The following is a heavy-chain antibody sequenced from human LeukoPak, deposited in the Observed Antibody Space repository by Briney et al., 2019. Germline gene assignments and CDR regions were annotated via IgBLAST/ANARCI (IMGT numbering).Heavy chain of an antibody. CDR2: IIPILGIA. Sequence: PGASVKVSCKASGGTFSSYAISWVRQAPGQGLEWMGRIIPILGIANYAQKFQGRVTITADKSTSTAYMELRSLRSDDTAVYYCASPRVFYDAFDIWGQGTMVTVSS. CDR3: ASPRVFYDAFDI. J-gene: IGHJ3*02. CDR1: GGTFSSYA. V-gene: IGHV1-69*04. D-gene: IGHD2-8*01.